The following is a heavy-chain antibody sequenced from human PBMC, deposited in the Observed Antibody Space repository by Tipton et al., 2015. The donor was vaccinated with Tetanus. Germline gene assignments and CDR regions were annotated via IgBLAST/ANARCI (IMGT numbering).Heavy chain of an antibody. CDR3: AGVTAQRTELYFDH. CDR1: GDSVSGYY. Sequence: TLSLTCTVSGDSVSGYYWSWIRQPPGKGLEWIGYVYYTGNTNHNPSPKSRVTISMDRSKNQISLQLTSVTAADTAVYFCAGVTAQRTELYFDHWGQGTLATVSS. J-gene: IGHJ4*02. CDR2: VYYTGNT. V-gene: IGHV4-59*02. D-gene: IGHD6-13*01.